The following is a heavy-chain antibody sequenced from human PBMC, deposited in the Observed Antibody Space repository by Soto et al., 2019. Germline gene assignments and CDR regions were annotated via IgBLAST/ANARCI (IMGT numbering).Heavy chain of an antibody. CDR2: IQSGGST. J-gene: IGHJ6*04. V-gene: IGHV3-66*01. CDR3: TRADVYSSRGGCYRVPMDV. D-gene: IGHD4-4*01. CDR1: GFIVSSKY. Sequence: EVQLVESGGGLVQPGGSLRLSCAASGFIVSSKYMSWVRQAPGKGLEWVSLIQSGGSTYYAGSVKGRFTISRDNSENSLFLQMNSLRVEDMAMYYCTRADVYSSRGGCYRVPMDVWGKGTTVTVSA.